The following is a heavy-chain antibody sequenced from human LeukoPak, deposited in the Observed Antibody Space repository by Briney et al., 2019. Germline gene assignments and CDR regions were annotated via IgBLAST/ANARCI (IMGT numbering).Heavy chain of an antibody. CDR1: GFIFSTYG. CDR2: IPYDGSNK. V-gene: IGHV3-30*02. J-gene: IGHJ3*01. D-gene: IGHD1-26*01. CDR3: AKRPTGSYYGFDAFDV. Sequence: GGSLRLSCAASGFIFSTYGMHWVRQAPGKGLEWVAFIPYDGSNKYYADSVKGRFTISRDNSKNTLYLQMNTLRAEDTAVYYCAKRPTGSYYGFDAFDVWGQGTMVTVSS.